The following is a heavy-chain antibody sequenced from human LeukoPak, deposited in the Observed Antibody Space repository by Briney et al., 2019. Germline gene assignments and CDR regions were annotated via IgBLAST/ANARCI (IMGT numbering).Heavy chain of an antibody. Sequence: GGSLRLSCAASGFTFSSYAMSWVRQAPGKGLEWVSAISGSGGSTYYADSVKGRFTISRDNSKNTLYLQMNSLRAEDTAVYYCARGYCGGDCSPGGYYYYYYGMDVWGQGTTVTVSS. J-gene: IGHJ6*02. D-gene: IGHD2-21*02. CDR2: ISGSGGST. CDR3: ARGYCGGDCSPGGYYYYYYGMDV. CDR1: GFTFSSYA. V-gene: IGHV3-23*01.